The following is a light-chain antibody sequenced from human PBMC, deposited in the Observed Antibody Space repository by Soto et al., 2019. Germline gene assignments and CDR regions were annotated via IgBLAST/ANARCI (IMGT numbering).Light chain of an antibody. CDR3: QHYDNWPPWT. J-gene: IGKJ1*01. V-gene: IGKV3-15*01. Sequence: EIVMTQSPVTLSVSPGERATLSCRASQSVNRNLAWYQQKPGQAPRLLIYAASARATGIPARFRDSGSGTEFTLTISSLQSEDFAVYYCQHYDNWPPWTFGQGTKVEIK. CDR2: AAS. CDR1: QSVNRN.